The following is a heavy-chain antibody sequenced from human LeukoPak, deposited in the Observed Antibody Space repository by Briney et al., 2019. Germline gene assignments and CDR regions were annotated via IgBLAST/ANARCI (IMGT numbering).Heavy chain of an antibody. CDR1: GGSINSGNW. J-gene: IGHJ6*02. CDR2: IHHSGST. Sequence: PSETLSLTCAVSGGSINSGNWWSWVRQSPGKGLEWIGEIHHSGSTKYNPSLKSRLTMSVDKSKNQFSLKLSSVTAADTAVYYCARDREYYFYGMDVWGRGTTVTVSS. D-gene: IGHD3-10*01. CDR3: ARDREYYFYGMDV. V-gene: IGHV4-4*02.